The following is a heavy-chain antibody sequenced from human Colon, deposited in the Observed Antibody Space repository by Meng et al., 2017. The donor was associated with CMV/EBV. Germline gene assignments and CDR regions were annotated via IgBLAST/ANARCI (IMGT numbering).Heavy chain of an antibody. Sequence: VQLQRWGGGLLKPSETLSLTCALYGGSFSPYYWSWIRQSPGKGLEWIAEIDHTGSTNYNPSLKSRVTISIDTSNSHFPLNLTSATAADTAVYYCARGGGTPIRGVLPFDFWGQGTLVTVSS. CDR3: ARGGGTPIRGVLPFDF. D-gene: IGHD3-10*01. CDR1: GGSFSPYY. V-gene: IGHV4-34*01. CDR2: IDHTGST. J-gene: IGHJ4*02.